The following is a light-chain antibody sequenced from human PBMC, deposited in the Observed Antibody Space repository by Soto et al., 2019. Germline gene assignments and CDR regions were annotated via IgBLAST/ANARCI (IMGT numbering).Light chain of an antibody. CDR1: QSVSSY. Sequence: EIVLTQSPATLSLSPGERATLSCRASQSVSSYLAWYQQKPGQAPRLLIYDAFNRATGIPARFSGSGSGTDFTLTISSLEPEDFAVYYCQQRSNWPLTFXGGTKVDIK. J-gene: IGKJ4*01. CDR2: DAF. CDR3: QQRSNWPLT. V-gene: IGKV3-11*01.